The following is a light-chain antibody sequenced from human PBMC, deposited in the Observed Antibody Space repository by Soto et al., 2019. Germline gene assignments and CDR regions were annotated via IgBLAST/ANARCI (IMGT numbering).Light chain of an antibody. V-gene: IGKV3-15*01. J-gene: IGKJ1*01. CDR3: QHYNNWPWT. CDR1: QSVSNN. Sequence: EIVLTQSPGTLSLSPGERATLSCRASQSVSNNYLAWYQQKPGQAPRLLMYDTSTRATGISARFSGSGSGTEFTLTISSLQSDDFAVYYCQHYNNWPWTVGQGTKVDIK. CDR2: DTS.